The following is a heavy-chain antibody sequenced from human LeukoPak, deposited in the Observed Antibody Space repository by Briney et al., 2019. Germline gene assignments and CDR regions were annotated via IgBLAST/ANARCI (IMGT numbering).Heavy chain of an antibody. CDR1: GYTFTSYG. Sequence: ASVKVSCKASGYTFTSYGISWVRQAPGQGLEWMGWISAYNGNTNYAQKLQGRVTMTTDTSTSTAYMELRSLRSDDTAVYYCARDLLYSGSFPGVDYWGQGTLVTVSS. D-gene: IGHD1-26*01. CDR3: ARDLLYSGSFPGVDY. V-gene: IGHV1-18*01. CDR2: ISAYNGNT. J-gene: IGHJ4*02.